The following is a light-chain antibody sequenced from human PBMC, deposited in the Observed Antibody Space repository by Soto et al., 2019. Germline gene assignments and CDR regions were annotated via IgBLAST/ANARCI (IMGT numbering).Light chain of an antibody. Sequence: DIQMTQSPSSLSASVGDRVTITCRASQGLSSWLAWYQQKPEEAPKSLIYTASNLESGVPSRFSGSGSGTDFTLTISSLQPEDFATYFCQQSYSRPRTFGQGTKVEIK. CDR1: QGLSSW. V-gene: IGKV1D-16*01. CDR2: TAS. J-gene: IGKJ1*01. CDR3: QQSYSRPRT.